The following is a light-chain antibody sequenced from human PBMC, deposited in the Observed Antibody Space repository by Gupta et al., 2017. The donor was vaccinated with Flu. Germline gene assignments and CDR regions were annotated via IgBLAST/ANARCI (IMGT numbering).Light chain of an antibody. V-gene: IGLV2-14*01. CDR2: EVS. J-gene: IGLJ1*01. Sequence: QSALTQPPSVSGSPGQSLTISCIGTSSEIGHYKYVSWYQHHPGKAPKVIIYEVSSRPSGLSSRFSGSKSGNTASLTISGLQTEDEADYYCSAYTTVSTVVFGTGTKVNVL. CDR3: SAYTTVSTVV. CDR1: SSEIGHYKY.